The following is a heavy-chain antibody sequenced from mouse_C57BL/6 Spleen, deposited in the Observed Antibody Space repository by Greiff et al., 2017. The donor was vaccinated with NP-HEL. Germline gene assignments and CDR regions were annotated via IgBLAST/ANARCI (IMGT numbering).Heavy chain of an antibody. J-gene: IGHJ4*01. D-gene: IGHD1-1*01. Sequence: QVQLQQPGAELVKPGASVKMSCKASGYTFTSYWITWVKQRPGQGLEWIGDIYPGSGSTNYNEKFKSKATLTVDTSSSTAYMQLSSLTSEDSAVYYCAREGGYYGSNYYAMDYWGQGTSVTVSS. CDR2: IYPGSGST. V-gene: IGHV1-55*01. CDR3: AREGGYYGSNYYAMDY. CDR1: GYTFTSYW.